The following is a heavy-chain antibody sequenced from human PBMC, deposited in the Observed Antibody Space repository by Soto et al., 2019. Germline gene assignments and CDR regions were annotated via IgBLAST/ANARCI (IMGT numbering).Heavy chain of an antibody. CDR3: ARGTPVWFDP. V-gene: IGHV1-3*05. J-gene: IGHJ5*02. Sequence: QVQLVQSGAEEKKPGASVKVSRKASGYTFSDYAIHWVRQAPGQRPEWMGWINAGNGNTKYSQKFQGRVTITRDTSASTAYMELSSLRSEDTAVYYCARGTPVWFDPWGQGTLVTVSS. CDR1: GYTFSDYA. D-gene: IGHD3-10*01. CDR2: INAGNGNT.